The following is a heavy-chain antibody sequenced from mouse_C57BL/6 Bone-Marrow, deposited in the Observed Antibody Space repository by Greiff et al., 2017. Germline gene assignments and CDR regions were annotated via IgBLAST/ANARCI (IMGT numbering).Heavy chain of an antibody. CDR2: IYPGDGDT. CDR1: GYAFSSSW. D-gene: IGHD2-4*01. CDR3: ARYDYEAY. V-gene: IGHV1-82*01. J-gene: IGHJ2*01. Sequence: QVQLQQSGPELVKPGASVKISCKASGYAFSSSWMNWVKQRPGKGLEWIGRIYPGDGDTNYNGKFKGKATLTADKSSSTAYMQLSSLTSEDSAVYFCARYDYEAYWGQGTTLTVSS.